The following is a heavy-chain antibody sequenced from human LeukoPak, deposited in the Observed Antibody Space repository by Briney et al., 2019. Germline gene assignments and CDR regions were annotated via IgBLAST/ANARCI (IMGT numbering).Heavy chain of an antibody. Sequence: GGSLRPSCAASGFTFSSYGMHWVRQAPGKGLEWVAFIRYDGSNKYYADSVKGRFTISRDNSKNTLYLQMNSLRAEDTAVYYCAKDGARITMIVVVIGWFDPWGQGTLVTVSS. CDR1: GFTFSSYG. J-gene: IGHJ5*02. V-gene: IGHV3-30*02. D-gene: IGHD3-22*01. CDR2: IRYDGSNK. CDR3: AKDGARITMIVVVIGWFDP.